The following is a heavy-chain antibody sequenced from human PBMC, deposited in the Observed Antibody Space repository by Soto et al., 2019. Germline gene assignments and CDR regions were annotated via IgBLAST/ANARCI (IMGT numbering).Heavy chain of an antibody. D-gene: IGHD3-3*01. CDR3: ARETNFTIFGVVINDAFDI. J-gene: IGHJ3*02. CDR2: IYSGGST. CDR1: GFTVSSNY. Sequence: PGGSLRLSCAASGFTVSSNYMSWVRQAPGKGLEWVSVIYSGGSTYYADSVKGRFTISRDNSKNTLYLQMNSLRAEDTAVYYCARETNFTIFGVVINDAFDIWGQGTMATVSS. V-gene: IGHV3-53*01.